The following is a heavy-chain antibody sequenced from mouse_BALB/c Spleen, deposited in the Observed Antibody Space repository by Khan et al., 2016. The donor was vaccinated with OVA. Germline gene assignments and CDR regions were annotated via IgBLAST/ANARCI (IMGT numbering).Heavy chain of an antibody. Sequence: QVQLQQPGAELARPGASVKLSCKASGYTFTDYYMNWVKQRTGQGLEWIGEISPGSGDTYYNEKYKGKATLTADKSSRTVYMQHSSLTAEASTFYSCAIRHNFRYTFAYWGQETLVSVS. CDR3: AIRHNFRYTFAY. J-gene: IGHJ3*01. CDR2: ISPGSGDT. D-gene: IGHD1-2*01. CDR1: GYTFTDYY. V-gene: IGHV1-77*01.